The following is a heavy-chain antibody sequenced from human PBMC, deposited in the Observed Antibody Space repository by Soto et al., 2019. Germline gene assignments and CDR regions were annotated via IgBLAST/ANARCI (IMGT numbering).Heavy chain of an antibody. CDR3: ARGVAGCGGDCPYFDY. D-gene: IGHD2-21*01. V-gene: IGHV4-39*01. CDR2: IYYSGST. CDR1: GGSISSSSYY. Sequence: SETLSLTCTVSGGSISSSSYYWGWIRQPPGKGLEWIGSIYYSGSTYYNPSLKSRVTISVDTSKNQFSLKLSSVTAADTAVYYCARGVAGCGGDCPYFDYWGQGTLVTVSS. J-gene: IGHJ4*02.